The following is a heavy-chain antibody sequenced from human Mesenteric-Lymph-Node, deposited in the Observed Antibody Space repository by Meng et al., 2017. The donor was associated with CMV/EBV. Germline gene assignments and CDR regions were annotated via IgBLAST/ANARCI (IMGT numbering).Heavy chain of an antibody. V-gene: IGHV4-59*01. CDR2: MYYSGST. CDR3: ARGNDFWSGYPFDS. CDR1: GGSISTYY. J-gene: IGHJ4*02. D-gene: IGHD3-3*01. Sequence: GSLRLSCTVSGGSISTYYWNWVRQPPGKGLEWIGYMYYSGSTNYNPSLKRRVTMSLDSSKNQFSLKLTSVTAADTAVYYCARGNDFWSGYPFDSWGQGTLVTVSS.